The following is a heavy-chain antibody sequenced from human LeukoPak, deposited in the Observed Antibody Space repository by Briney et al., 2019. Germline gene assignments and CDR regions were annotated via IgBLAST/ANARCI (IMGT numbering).Heavy chain of an antibody. CDR2: IYYSGSS. D-gene: IGHD6-6*01. J-gene: IGHJ5*02. Sequence: PSETLSLTCTVSGGSISGYYWNWIRQPPGKGLEWIGYIYYSGSSNSNPSLESRVTMSVDTSKNQFSLKLSSVTAADTAVYYCATRIAARPFDPWGQGTLVTVSS. CDR3: ATRIAARPFDP. V-gene: IGHV4-59*12. CDR1: GGSISGYY.